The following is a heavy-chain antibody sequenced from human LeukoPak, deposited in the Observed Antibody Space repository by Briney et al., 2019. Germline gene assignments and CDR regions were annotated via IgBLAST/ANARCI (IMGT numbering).Heavy chain of an antibody. CDR1: GGTFTNYS. CDR2: IFPIIGIV. CDR3: ATGPELLFDY. V-gene: IGHV1-69*04. J-gene: IGHJ4*02. Sequence: SVKVSCKASGGTFTNYSITWVRQAPGQGLEWMGRIFPIIGIVNYAQKFQGRVTITADKSTTTAHMELSSLRSDDTAVYYCATGPELLFDYWGQGTLVTVSS. D-gene: IGHD1-26*01.